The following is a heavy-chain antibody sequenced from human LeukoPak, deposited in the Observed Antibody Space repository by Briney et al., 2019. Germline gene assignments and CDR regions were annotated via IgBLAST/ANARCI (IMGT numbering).Heavy chain of an antibody. CDR2: INPNSGGT. CDR3: ARDFYGSGSYYTSPDY. J-gene: IGHJ4*02. CDR1: GYTFTGYY. Sequence: GASVKVSCKASGYTFTGYYMHWVRQAPGQGLEWMGWINPNSGGTNYAQKFQGRVTMTRDTSISTAYMELSRLRSDDTAVYYCARDFYGSGSYYTSPDYWGQGTLVTVSS. D-gene: IGHD3-10*01. V-gene: IGHV1-2*02.